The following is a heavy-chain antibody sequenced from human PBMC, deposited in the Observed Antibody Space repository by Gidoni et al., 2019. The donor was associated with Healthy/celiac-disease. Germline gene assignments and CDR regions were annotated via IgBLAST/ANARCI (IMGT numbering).Heavy chain of an antibody. CDR2: INHSGST. V-gene: IGHV4-34*01. J-gene: IGHJ6*03. Sequence: QVQLQQWGAGLLKPSETLSLTCPVYGGSFSGYYWSWIRQPPGKGLEWIGEINHSGSTNYNPSLKSRVTISVDTSKNQFSLKLSSVTAADTAVYYCARSAGYSNYVYNYYYYMDVWGKGTTVTVSS. D-gene: IGHD4-4*01. CDR3: ARSAGYSNYVYNYYYYMDV. CDR1: GGSFSGYY.